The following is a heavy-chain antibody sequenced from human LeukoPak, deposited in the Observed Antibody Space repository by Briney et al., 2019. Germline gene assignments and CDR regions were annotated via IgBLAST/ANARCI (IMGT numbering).Heavy chain of an antibody. Sequence: SETLSLTCTVSGGSISSSSYYWGWIRQPPGKGLEWIGSIYYSGSTYYNPSLKSRVTISVDTSKNQFSLKLSSVTAADTAVYYCARERRYSYDYWGQGTLVTVSS. CDR3: ARERRYSYDY. J-gene: IGHJ4*02. V-gene: IGHV4-39*02. CDR2: IYYSGST. CDR1: GGSISSSSYY. D-gene: IGHD5-18*01.